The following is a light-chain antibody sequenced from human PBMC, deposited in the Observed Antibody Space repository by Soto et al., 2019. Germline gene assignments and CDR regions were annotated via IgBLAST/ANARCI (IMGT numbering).Light chain of an antibody. CDR1: QSISSW. V-gene: IGKV1-5*03. CDR2: KAS. J-gene: IGKJ1*01. Sequence: IQMTQSPSTLSASVGYRVTITCRASQSISSWLAWYQQKPGKAPKLLIYKASSLKSGVPSRFSGSGSGTEFTLTITSLQPDDFATYYCQQYNSNWTFGQGTKVDIK. CDR3: QQYNSNWT.